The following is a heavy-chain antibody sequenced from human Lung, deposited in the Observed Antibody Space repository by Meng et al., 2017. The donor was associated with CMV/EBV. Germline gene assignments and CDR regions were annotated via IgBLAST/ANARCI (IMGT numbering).Heavy chain of an antibody. V-gene: IGHV1-2*02. CDR2: INTNSGDT. D-gene: IGHD2-15*01. Sequence: ASVKVSXKASGYTFTGYYMHWVRQAPGQGLEWMGWINTNSGDTNYAQKFQGRVTMTRDTSINTAYMELSSLRSDDTAMYYCVRGGIVMVPPVNNIRDWGQGTLVTVSS. CDR3: VRGGIVMVPPVNNIRD. J-gene: IGHJ4*02. CDR1: GYTFTGYY.